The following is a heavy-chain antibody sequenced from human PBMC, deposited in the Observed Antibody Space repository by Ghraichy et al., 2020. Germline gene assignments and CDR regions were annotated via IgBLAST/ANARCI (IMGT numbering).Heavy chain of an antibody. V-gene: IGHV2-5*01. Sequence: SGPTLVKPTQTLTLTCTFSGFSLSTSGVGVGWIRQPPGKALEWLALIYWNDDKRYSPSLKSRLTITKDTSKNQVVLTMTNMDPVDTATYYCAHTLSGYYRDAFDIWGQGTMVTVSS. J-gene: IGHJ3*02. CDR2: IYWNDDK. CDR3: AHTLSGYYRDAFDI. CDR1: GFSLSTSGVG. D-gene: IGHD3-3*01.